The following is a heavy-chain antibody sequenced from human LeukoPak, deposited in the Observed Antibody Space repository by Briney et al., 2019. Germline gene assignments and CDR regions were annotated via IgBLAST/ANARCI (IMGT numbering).Heavy chain of an antibody. D-gene: IGHD6-13*01. CDR2: IYSGGDT. CDR3: TRGPGSTWYSDY. J-gene: IGHJ4*02. V-gene: IGHV3-66*02. Sequence: GSLRLSCAASGFTVSSNYMNWVRQAPGKGLEWVSIIYSGGDTYYADYVKGRFTISGDNSKNTLYLQMNNLRPEDTAVYYCTRGPGSTWYSDYWGQGTLVTVSS. CDR1: GFTVSSNY.